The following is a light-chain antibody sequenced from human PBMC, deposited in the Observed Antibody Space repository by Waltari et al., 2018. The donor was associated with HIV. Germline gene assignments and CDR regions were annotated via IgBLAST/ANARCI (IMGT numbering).Light chain of an antibody. Sequence: QSLLTQPPSASGTPGQRVTISCSGSSSNIGSNIVNWYQHVPGTAPKFLISSHNQRPSGVPDRFSGSKSGTSASLAISGLQSEDEADYYCATWDDSLSGWVFGGGTKLTVL. J-gene: IGLJ3*02. CDR2: SHN. V-gene: IGLV1-44*01. CDR1: SSNIGSNI. CDR3: ATWDDSLSGWV.